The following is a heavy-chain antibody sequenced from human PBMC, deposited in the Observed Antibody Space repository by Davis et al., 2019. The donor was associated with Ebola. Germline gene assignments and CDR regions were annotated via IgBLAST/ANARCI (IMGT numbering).Heavy chain of an antibody. J-gene: IGHJ4*02. D-gene: IGHD3-10*01. CDR2: IDPNTGDT. V-gene: IGHV1-2*02. CDR1: GYLFTDFY. CDR3: ARDRGSVIPLDY. Sequence: ASVKVSCKTSGYLFTDFYIHWVRQAPGHGLEWVGWIDPNTGDTHYAQQFQGRVTMTRDTSFNTVYMELNNLMSADTALYFCARDRGSVIPLDYWGQGSLVTVSS.